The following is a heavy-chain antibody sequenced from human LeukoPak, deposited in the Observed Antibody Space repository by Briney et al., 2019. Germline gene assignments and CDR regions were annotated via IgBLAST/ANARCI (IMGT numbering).Heavy chain of an antibody. J-gene: IGHJ4*02. CDR1: GFTFSSYA. Sequence: GGSLRLSCAASGFTFSSYAMSWVRQAPGKGLEWVSAISGSGGSTYYADSVKGRFTISRDNSKNTLYLRMNSLRAEDTAVYYCASLPDETPSGLFDYWGQGTLVTVSS. V-gene: IGHV3-23*01. CDR2: ISGSGGST. CDR3: ASLPDETPSGLFDY.